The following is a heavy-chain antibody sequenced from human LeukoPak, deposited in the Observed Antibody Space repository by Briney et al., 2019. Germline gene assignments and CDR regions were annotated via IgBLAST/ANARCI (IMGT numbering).Heavy chain of an antibody. Sequence: GGSLSLSCAASGFTFSSYSMNWVRQAPGKGLEWVSAISGSGGSTYYADSVKGRFTISRDNSKNTLYLQMNSLRAEDTAVYYCAKEDQWLWAFDIWGQGTMVTVSS. CDR3: AKEDQWLWAFDI. CDR1: GFTFSSYS. J-gene: IGHJ3*02. V-gene: IGHV3-23*01. D-gene: IGHD6-19*01. CDR2: ISGSGGST.